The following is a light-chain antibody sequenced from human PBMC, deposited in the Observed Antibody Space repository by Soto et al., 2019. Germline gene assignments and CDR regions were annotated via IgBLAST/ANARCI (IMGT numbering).Light chain of an antibody. J-gene: IGKJ5*01. Sequence: IQXTQSLVNPPARVADRVIITCRASKTISSHLNWYQQKTGKAXKXXVYADSSSQSGVHSRLPGSGSGKDFTLKISSMLPEDFQPYFCQESDTIQITVGDGTRLEI. CDR3: QESDTIQIT. V-gene: IGKV1-39*01. CDR1: KTISSH. CDR2: ADS.